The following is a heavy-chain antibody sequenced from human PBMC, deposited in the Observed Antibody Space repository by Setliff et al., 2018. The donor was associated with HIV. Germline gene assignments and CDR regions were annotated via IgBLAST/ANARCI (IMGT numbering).Heavy chain of an antibody. CDR2: INPSGGNT. CDR1: GYTFTSYY. CDR3: ARDHYYGSGTYYRGGSGFDP. D-gene: IGHD3-10*01. V-gene: IGHV1-46*01. J-gene: IGHJ5*02. Sequence: GASVKVSCKASGYTFTSYYLNWVRQAPGQGLEWRGIINPSGGNTKYAQKFQGRVTMTRDTSTSTVYMELSSLRSEDTALYYCARDHYYGSGTYYRGGSGFDPWGQGTLVTVSS.